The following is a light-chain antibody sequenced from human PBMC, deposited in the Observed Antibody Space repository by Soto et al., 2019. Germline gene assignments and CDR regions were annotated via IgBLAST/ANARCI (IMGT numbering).Light chain of an antibody. CDR2: ETS. V-gene: IGKV3-20*01. Sequence: EVVLTQSPGTPSLSRGERATLSCRASQSVSSSYLAWYQQKPGQAPRLLIYETSTRATGIPDRFSGSGSGADFTLTISRLEPEDFAVYYCQLYRNSLYTFGQGTNLEIK. CDR1: QSVSSSY. CDR3: QLYRNSLYT. J-gene: IGKJ2*01.